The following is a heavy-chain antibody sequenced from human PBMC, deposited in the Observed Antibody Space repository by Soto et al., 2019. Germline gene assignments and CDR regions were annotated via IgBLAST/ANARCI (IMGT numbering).Heavy chain of an antibody. D-gene: IGHD6-13*01. CDR1: GFTVSSNY. Sequence: GGSLRLSCAASGFTVSSNYMSWVRQAPGKGLEWVSYISSSSSYTNYADSVKGRFTISRDNAKNSLYLQMNSLRAEDTAVYYCARDRIAGPYYYYYGMDVWGQGTTVTVSS. V-gene: IGHV3-11*06. CDR3: ARDRIAGPYYYYYGMDV. J-gene: IGHJ6*02. CDR2: ISSSSSYT.